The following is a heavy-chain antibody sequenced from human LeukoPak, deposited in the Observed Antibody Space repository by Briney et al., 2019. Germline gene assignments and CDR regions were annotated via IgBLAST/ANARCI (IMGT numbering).Heavy chain of an antibody. Sequence: PWETLSLTCTVSGGSISSYYWSWIRQPAGKGLEWIGGIYTSGSTNYNPSLKSRVTMSVDTSKNQFSLKLSSVTAADTAVYYCARVLSSGWYGGYWFDPWGQGTLVTVSS. J-gene: IGHJ5*02. D-gene: IGHD6-19*01. CDR2: IYTSGST. CDR3: ARVLSSGWYGGYWFDP. CDR1: GGSISSYY. V-gene: IGHV4-4*07.